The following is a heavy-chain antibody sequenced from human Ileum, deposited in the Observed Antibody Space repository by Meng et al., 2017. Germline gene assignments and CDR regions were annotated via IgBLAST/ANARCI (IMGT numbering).Heavy chain of an antibody. Sequence: SETLSLSCAVYGGSISNYYWSWIRQPAGKGLEWIGRIYQSGSTNYNPSLESRVTMSVDTSKNQFSLKLTSATAADSAVYYCARGIFYHSDTFFYDCYGMEVWGQGTTVTVSS. D-gene: IGHD2/OR15-2a*01. CDR2: IYQSGST. V-gene: IGHV4-59*10. CDR3: ARGIFYHSDTFFYDCYGMEV. J-gene: IGHJ6*02. CDR1: GGSISNYY.